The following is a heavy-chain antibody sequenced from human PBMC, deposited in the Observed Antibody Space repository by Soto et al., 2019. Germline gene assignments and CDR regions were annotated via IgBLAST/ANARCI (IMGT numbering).Heavy chain of an antibody. CDR3: AQRPDAFDI. Sequence: GSLRLSSVGSEFTFSMTWVRQAPGKGLEWVSMISNDGSSTYYADSVKGRFTISRDNSKKILYLQMNSLRAEDTAVYYCAQRPDAFDIWGQGTTVTVSS. V-gene: IGHV3-23*01. J-gene: IGHJ3*02. CDR1: EFTFS. CDR2: ISNDGSST.